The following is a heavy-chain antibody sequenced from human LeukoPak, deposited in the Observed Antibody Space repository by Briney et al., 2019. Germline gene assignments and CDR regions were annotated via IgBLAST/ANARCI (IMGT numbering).Heavy chain of an antibody. CDR2: IYYSGST. Sequence: PSETLSLTCTVSGGSISSSSYYWGWIRQPPGKGLEWIGSIYYSGSTYYNPSLKSRVTISVDTSKNQFSLKLSSVTAADTAVYYCARDLPPKWIQLWLTARDWFDPRGQGTLVTVSS. CDR3: ARDLPPKWIQLWLTARDWFDP. D-gene: IGHD5-18*01. CDR1: GGSISSSSYY. J-gene: IGHJ5*02. V-gene: IGHV4-39*07.